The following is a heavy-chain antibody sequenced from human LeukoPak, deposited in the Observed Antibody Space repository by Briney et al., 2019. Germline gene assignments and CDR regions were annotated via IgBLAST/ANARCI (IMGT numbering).Heavy chain of an antibody. J-gene: IGHJ5*02. CDR1: GLTFTSYA. V-gene: IGHV3-23*01. CDR3: AKDIYMNYDFWGGNHNWFDP. CDR2: IRGSGGSP. Sequence: PGGSLRPSCAASGLTFTSYAMSSVRQAPGKRLDWVSAIRGSGGSPYYADSVKGRFTISRDNSKNALYLQMNSLRAEDPAVYYCAKDIYMNYDFWGGNHNWFDPWGQETLVTVSS. D-gene: IGHD3-3*01.